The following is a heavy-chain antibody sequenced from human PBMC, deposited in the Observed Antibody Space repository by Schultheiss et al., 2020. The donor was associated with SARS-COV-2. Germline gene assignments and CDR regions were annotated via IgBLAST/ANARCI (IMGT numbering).Heavy chain of an antibody. V-gene: IGHV4-4*02. CDR3: ARLTWTYVEGTECFDI. J-gene: IGHJ3*02. D-gene: IGHD1-1*01. CDR2: IYHSGST. CDR1: GGSIISSNW. Sequence: SETLSLTCAVSGGSIISSNWWSWVRQSPGKGLEWIGEIYHSGSTNYNPSLKSRVTISVDKSKNQFSLRLSSVTAADTAVYYCARLTWTYVEGTECFDIWGQGTMVTVSS.